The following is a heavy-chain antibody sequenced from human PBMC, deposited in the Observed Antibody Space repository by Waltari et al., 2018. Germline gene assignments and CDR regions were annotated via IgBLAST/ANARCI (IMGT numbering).Heavy chain of an antibody. J-gene: IGHJ5*02. V-gene: IGHV5-51*01. CDR2: IQPGDSDT. CDR3: ARLNNFWSGFYNWFDP. D-gene: IGHD3-3*01. Sequence: EVQLVQSGAEVEQPGESLKISCKGSGYSFTSYSIGRVRQVPGRGLEFMGIIQPGDSDTRYSPSFQGRVTISADKSINTAYLQWSSLKASDTAIYYCARLNNFWSGFYNWFDPWGQGTLVTVSS. CDR1: GYSFTSYS.